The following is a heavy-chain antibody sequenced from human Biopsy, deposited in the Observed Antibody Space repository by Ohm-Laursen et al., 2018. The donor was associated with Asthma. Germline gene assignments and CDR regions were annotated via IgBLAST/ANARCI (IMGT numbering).Heavy chain of an antibody. D-gene: IGHD3-22*01. CDR2: MYHSGSP. CDR1: GASITSSSYY. Sequence: SDTLFLTCTVSGASITSSSYYWGWIRQPPGKGMEWIGSMYHSGSPYYHPPLKRRPTISVATSKNQLPLKMSSVTAADTAVYFCVRHQYSSSWSTFDYWGQGALVTVSS. J-gene: IGHJ4*02. V-gene: IGHV4-39*01. CDR3: VRHQYSSSWSTFDY.